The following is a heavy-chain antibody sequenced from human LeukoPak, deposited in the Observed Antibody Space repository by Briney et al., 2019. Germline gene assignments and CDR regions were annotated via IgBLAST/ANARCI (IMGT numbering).Heavy chain of an antibody. CDR2: VYNSGIT. J-gene: IGHJ6*03. CDR3: ARRNGFYRGYYYYMDV. D-gene: IGHD3-3*01. Sequence: SDTLSLTCTVSGGFINSYYWSWIRQPAGKGLEWIVRVYNSGITNYHPSLKSRISMSVDTSKKQFSLKLTSVTAADTAVYYCARRNGFYRGYYYYMDVWGKGTMVTVSS. CDR1: GGFINSYY. V-gene: IGHV4-4*07.